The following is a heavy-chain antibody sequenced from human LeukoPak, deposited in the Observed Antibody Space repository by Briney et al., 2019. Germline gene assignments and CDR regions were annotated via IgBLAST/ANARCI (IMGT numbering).Heavy chain of an antibody. Sequence: GGSLRLSCAVSGFTASNAWMSWVRQAAGKVLEWVGRIKSRTDGGTRDYAATVKGRFAISRDDSKNTLYMQMNSLKTEDTAVYYCTTFDYAAFLIWGQGTMVTVSS. CDR2: IKSRTDGGTR. J-gene: IGHJ3*02. CDR3: TTFDYAAFLI. D-gene: IGHD4/OR15-4a*01. V-gene: IGHV3-15*01. CDR1: GFTASNAW.